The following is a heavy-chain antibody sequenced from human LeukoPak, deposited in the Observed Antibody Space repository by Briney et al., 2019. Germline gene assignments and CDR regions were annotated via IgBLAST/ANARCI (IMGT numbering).Heavy chain of an antibody. CDR2: IYTSGST. CDR1: GGSISSYY. D-gene: IGHD2-2*01. V-gene: IGHV4-4*07. Sequence: SETLSLTCTVSGGSISSYYWSWIRQPAGKGLEWIGRIYTSGSTNYNPSLKSRVTMSVDISKNQFSLKLSSVTAADTAVYFCARAILGYCSSTSCSDLDVWGKGTTVTVSS. J-gene: IGHJ6*04. CDR3: ARAILGYCSSTSCSDLDV.